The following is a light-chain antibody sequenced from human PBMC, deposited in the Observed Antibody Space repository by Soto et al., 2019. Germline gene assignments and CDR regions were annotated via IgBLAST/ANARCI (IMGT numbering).Light chain of an antibody. CDR1: SSNIGAGSD. J-gene: IGLJ1*01. CDR3: QSYDTSLSALYV. CDR2: GNN. Sequence: QSVLTQPPSVSGAPGQRVTISCTGGSSNIGAGSDVHWYQQLPGTAPKLLIYGNNNRPSGVPDRFSGSKSGTSASLAITGLQAEDEADYYCQSYDTSLSALYVFGTGTKVTV. V-gene: IGLV1-40*01.